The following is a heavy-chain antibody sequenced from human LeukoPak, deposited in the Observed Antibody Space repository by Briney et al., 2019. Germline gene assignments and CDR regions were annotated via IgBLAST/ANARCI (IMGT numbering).Heavy chain of an antibody. V-gene: IGHV3-53*01. D-gene: IGHD2-2*01. CDR1: GFTVSSNY. CDR2: IYSGGST. J-gene: IGHJ4*02. CDR3: AKDRFDCSSTSCYVPWDY. Sequence: GGSLRLSCAASGFTVSSNYMSWVRQAPGKGLEWVSVIYSGGSTYYADSVKGRFTISRDNSKNTLYLQMNSLRAEDTAVYYCAKDRFDCSSTSCYVPWDYWGQGTLVTVSS.